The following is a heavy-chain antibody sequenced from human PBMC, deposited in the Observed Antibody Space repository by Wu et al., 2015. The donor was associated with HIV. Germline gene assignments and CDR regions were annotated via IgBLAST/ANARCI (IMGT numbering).Heavy chain of an antibody. D-gene: IGHD6-13*01. CDR3: ARYESQGIVVAGSWSDTFDI. CDR2: LYHTGST. V-gene: IGHV4-38-2*01. Sequence: QVQLQESGPGLVKPSETLSLTCVVSGTSVSSDYYWGWIRQTPGKGLEWIGTLYHTGSTYYNPSLKSRVTISVDTSQNHFSLKLNSVTAADTAVYYCARYESQGIVVAGSWSDTFDIWGQGTMVTVSS. J-gene: IGHJ3*02. CDR1: GTSVSSDYY.